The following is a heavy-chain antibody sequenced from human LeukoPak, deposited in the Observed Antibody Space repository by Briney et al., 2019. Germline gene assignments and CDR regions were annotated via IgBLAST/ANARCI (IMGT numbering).Heavy chain of an antibody. D-gene: IGHD2-21*01. Sequence: PGGSLRLSCAASGFTFSSYWMHWVRQAPGKGLVWVSRIISDGSSTKYADSVKGRFTISRDNAKNTLYLQMNSLRAEDTAVYYCGRDLQTASFDYWGQGTLVTVPS. CDR1: GFTFSSYW. CDR3: GRDLQTASFDY. J-gene: IGHJ4*02. V-gene: IGHV3-74*03. CDR2: IISDGSST.